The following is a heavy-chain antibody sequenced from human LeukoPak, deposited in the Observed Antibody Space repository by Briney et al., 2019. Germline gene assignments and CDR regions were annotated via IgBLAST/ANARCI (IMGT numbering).Heavy chain of an antibody. J-gene: IGHJ4*02. V-gene: IGHV3-23*01. CDR1: GFTFSNYA. CDR2: ISGSGGTT. D-gene: IGHD3-22*01. CDR3: AKDLYYYDSSRGRYFDY. Sequence: PGGSLRLSCAASGFTFSNYAMSWVRQAPGKGLGWVSGISGSGGTTYYADSVKGRFTISRDNSKNTLYLQMNSLRAEDTAVYYCAKDLYYYDSSRGRYFDYWGQGTLVTVSS.